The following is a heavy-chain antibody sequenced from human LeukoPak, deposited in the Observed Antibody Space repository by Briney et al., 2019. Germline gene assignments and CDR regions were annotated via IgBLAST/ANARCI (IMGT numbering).Heavy chain of an antibody. CDR1: GGSFSGYD. Sequence: SETLSLTCAVYGGSFSGYDWSWIRQPPGKGLEWIGEINHSGSTNYNPSLKSRVTISVDTSKNQFSLKLSSVTAADTAVYYCAAPGDILTGYYTYWGQGTLVTAPS. V-gene: IGHV4-34*01. J-gene: IGHJ4*02. CDR2: INHSGST. CDR3: AAPGDILTGYYTY. D-gene: IGHD3-9*01.